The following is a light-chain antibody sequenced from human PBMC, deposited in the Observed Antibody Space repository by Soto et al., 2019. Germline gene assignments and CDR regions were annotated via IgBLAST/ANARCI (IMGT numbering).Light chain of an antibody. Sequence: EIVLTQSPGTLSLSPGERATLSCRASQSVSNTYLAWYQQKPGQAPRLLIYDASNRATGIPARFSGSGSGTDFTPTISSLEPEDFAVYYCQQRSNWPPITFGQGTRLEIK. CDR3: QQRSNWPPIT. CDR2: DAS. J-gene: IGKJ5*01. V-gene: IGKV3-11*01. CDR1: QSVSNTY.